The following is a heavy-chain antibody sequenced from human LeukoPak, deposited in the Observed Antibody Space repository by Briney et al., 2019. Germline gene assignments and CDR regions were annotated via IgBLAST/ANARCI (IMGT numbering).Heavy chain of an antibody. CDR3: AREMATITAFDY. V-gene: IGHV3-49*04. J-gene: IGHJ4*02. Sequence: GGSLRLSCTASGFTFGDYAMTWVRQAPGKGLEWVGFIRSKVYGGTPEYAASVKGRFTISRDDSKGIAYLQMNSLKTEDTAVYYCAREMATITAFDYWGQGTLVTVSS. CDR2: IRSKVYGGTP. CDR1: GFTFGDYA. D-gene: IGHD5-24*01.